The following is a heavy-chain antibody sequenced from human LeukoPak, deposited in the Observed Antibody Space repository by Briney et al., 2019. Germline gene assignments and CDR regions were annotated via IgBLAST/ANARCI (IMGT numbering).Heavy chain of an antibody. V-gene: IGHV1-18*01. Sequence: ASVQVSCKASGYTFTSYGISWVRQAPGQGLEWMGWISAYNGNTNYAQKLQGRVTMTTDTSTSTAYMELRSLRSDDTAVYYCARVIYDSSGYSHYYYYYGMDVWGQGTTVTVSS. CDR1: GYTFTSYG. J-gene: IGHJ6*02. CDR2: ISAYNGNT. CDR3: ARVIYDSSGYSHYYYYYGMDV. D-gene: IGHD3-22*01.